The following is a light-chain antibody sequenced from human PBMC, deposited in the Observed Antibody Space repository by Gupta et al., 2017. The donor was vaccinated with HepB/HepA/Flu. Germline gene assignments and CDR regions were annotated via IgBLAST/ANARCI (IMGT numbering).Light chain of an antibody. Sequence: QSVLTRPPSVSAAPGQEVTISCSGSSSNIRNNDVSWYQQFPGTAPKLVIYENNKRPSGISDRFSGSKSGTSATLGITRLQTGDEADYYCGTWDSSLRVFVFGTGTKVTVL. CDR1: SSNIRNND. CDR2: ENN. V-gene: IGLV1-51*02. J-gene: IGLJ1*01. CDR3: GTWDSSLRVFV.